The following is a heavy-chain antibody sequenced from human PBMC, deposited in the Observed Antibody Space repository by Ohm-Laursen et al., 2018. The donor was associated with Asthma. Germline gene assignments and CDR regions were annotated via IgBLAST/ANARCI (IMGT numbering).Heavy chain of an antibody. V-gene: IGHV1-3*04. CDR2: INTGNGIT. Sequence: ASVKVSCKASGYTFTSYAIHWVRQAPGQRLEWMGWINTGNGITKYSQKFQGRVTITRDTSASTAYMELSSLRSEDTAMYYCAKVKYSSSFDYWGQGTLVSVSS. J-gene: IGHJ4*02. CDR3: AKVKYSSSFDY. D-gene: IGHD6-13*01. CDR1: GYTFTSYA.